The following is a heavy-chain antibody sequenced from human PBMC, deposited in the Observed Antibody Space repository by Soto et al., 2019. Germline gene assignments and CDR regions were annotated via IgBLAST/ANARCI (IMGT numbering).Heavy chain of an antibody. D-gene: IGHD4-4*01. Sequence: SETLSLTCTVSGGSISSSSYYWGWIRQPPGKGLEWIGSIYYSGSTYYNPSLKSRVTISVDTSKNQFSLKLSSVTAADTAVYYCAAKGFYSNAFDYWGQGTLVTVSS. V-gene: IGHV4-39*01. CDR3: AAKGFYSNAFDY. J-gene: IGHJ4*02. CDR2: IYYSGST. CDR1: GGSISSSSYY.